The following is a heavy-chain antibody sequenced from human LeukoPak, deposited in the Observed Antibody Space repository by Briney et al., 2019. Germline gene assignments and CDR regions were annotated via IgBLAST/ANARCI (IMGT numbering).Heavy chain of an antibody. V-gene: IGHV1-8*03. CDR2: MNPNSGNT. CDR3: ARILEYSSSPGDY. Sequence: GASVKVSCKASGYTFTSYDINWVRQATGQGLEWMGWMNPNSGNTGYAQKFQGRVTITRNTSISTAYMELSSLRSEDTAVYYCARILEYSSSPGDYWGQGTLVTVSS. D-gene: IGHD6-6*01. CDR1: GYTFTSYD. J-gene: IGHJ4*02.